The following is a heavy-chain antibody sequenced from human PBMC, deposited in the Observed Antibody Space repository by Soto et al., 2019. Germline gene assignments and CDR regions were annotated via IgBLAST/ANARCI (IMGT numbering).Heavy chain of an antibody. V-gene: IGHV5-51*01. CDR3: ARQGPVVATIKDYYYYMDV. J-gene: IGHJ6*03. Sequence: PGESLKISCKGSGYSFTSYWIGWVRQMPGKGLEWMGIIYPGDSDTRYSPSFQGQVTISADKSISTAYLQWSSLKASDTAMYYCARQGPVVATIKDYYYYMDVWGKGTTVNVSS. CDR2: IYPGDSDT. CDR1: GYSFTSYW. D-gene: IGHD5-12*01.